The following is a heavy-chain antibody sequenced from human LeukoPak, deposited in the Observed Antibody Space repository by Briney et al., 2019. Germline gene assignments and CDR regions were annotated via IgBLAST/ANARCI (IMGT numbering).Heavy chain of an antibody. CDR1: GGSVSSDSSY. J-gene: IGHJ2*01. CDR3: ARAVGYDDVTGYYRGWYFDL. Sequence: SETLSLTCSVSGGSVSSDSSYWPWFRHHPGAGLEGIGYIFHRGNTYYNPSLKSRLTISVDTSKHQFSLRMTSVTAADTAVYYCARAVGYDDVTGYYRGWYFDLWGRGTLVTVSS. V-gene: IGHV4-31*03. D-gene: IGHD3-9*01. CDR2: IFHRGNT.